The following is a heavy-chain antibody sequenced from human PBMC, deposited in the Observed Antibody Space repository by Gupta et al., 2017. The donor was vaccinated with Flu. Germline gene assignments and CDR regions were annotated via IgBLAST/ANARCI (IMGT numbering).Heavy chain of an antibody. J-gene: IGHJ4*02. Sequence: FTFNDYSMYWVRQVPGRGLEWVAGITWNSSGAAYADSVRGRFTISRDNAKSFLYLEMSSLAFEDTALYYCARGPTGDFLDFWGQGTLVTVSS. D-gene: IGHD7-27*01. V-gene: IGHV3-9*01. CDR3: ARGPTGDFLDF. CDR1: FTFNDYS. CDR2: ITWNSSGA.